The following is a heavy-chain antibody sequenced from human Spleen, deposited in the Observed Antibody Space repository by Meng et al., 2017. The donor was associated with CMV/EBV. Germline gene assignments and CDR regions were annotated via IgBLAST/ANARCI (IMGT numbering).Heavy chain of an antibody. CDR1: GFTFSSYW. Sequence: SCAASGFTFSSYWMHWVRQAPGKGLVWVSRINSDGSSTSYADSVKGRFTISRDNAKNTLYLQMNSLRAEDTAVYYCARVEAATTIDYWGQGTLVTVSS. CDR3: ARVEAATTIDY. D-gene: IGHD2-15*01. V-gene: IGHV3-74*01. J-gene: IGHJ4*02. CDR2: INSDGSST.